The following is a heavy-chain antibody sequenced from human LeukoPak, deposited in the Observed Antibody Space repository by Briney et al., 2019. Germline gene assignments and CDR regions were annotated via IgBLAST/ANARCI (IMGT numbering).Heavy chain of an antibody. CDR2: LSFDGSNK. CDR3: AKDKSSSGYWYYFDY. Sequence: ARSLRLSCAASGFTFSSYGMHWVRQAPGKGLEWVAVLSFDGSNKYYADSVKGRFTISRDDSKNTLYLQMNSLRDEDTAVYYCAKDKSSSGYWYYFDYWGQGTLVTVSS. CDR1: GFTFSSYG. D-gene: IGHD3-22*01. J-gene: IGHJ4*02. V-gene: IGHV3-30*18.